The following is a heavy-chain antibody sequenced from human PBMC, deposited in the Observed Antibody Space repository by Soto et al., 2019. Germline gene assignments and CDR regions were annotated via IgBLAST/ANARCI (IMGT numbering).Heavy chain of an antibody. CDR3: ARESLRSWYYYYGMDV. CDR1: GASFSGYY. CDR2: ISDTGST. V-gene: IGHV4-34*01. J-gene: IGHJ6*02. Sequence: SQTLSLTCAVYGASFSGYYGIWIRQSPGKGLEWIGEISDTGSTNYNPSLESRVTITLDTSKNQFSLKLRSVTAADTAVYYCARESLRSWYYYYGMDVWGQGTSVTV.